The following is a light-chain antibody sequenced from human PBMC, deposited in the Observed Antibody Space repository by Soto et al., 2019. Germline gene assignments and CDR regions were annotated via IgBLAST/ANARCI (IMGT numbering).Light chain of an antibody. CDR3: QQRSKSLT. CDR1: QSVSSY. CDR2: DAS. V-gene: IGKV3-11*01. Sequence: EIVLTQSPATLSLSPGERATLSCRASQSVSSYLAWYQQKPGQAPRLLIYDASNRATGIPARYSGSESGTDFTLTISSLEPEDFAVYYCQQRSKSLTFGGGTKVEIK. J-gene: IGKJ4*01.